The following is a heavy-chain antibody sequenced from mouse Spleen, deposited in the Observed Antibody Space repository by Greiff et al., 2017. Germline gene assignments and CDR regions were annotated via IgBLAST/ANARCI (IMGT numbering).Heavy chain of an antibody. CDR2: ISSGGSYT. CDR3: ARDSGAMDY. CDR1: GFTFSSYA. V-gene: IGHV5-9-4*01. Sequence: EVQRVESGGGLVKPGGSLKLSCAASGFTFSSYAMSWVRQSPEKRLEWVAEISSGGSYTYYPDTVTGRFTISRDNAKNTLYLEMSSLRSEDTAMYYCARDSGAMDYWGQGTSVTVSS. D-gene: IGHD3-1*01. J-gene: IGHJ4*01.